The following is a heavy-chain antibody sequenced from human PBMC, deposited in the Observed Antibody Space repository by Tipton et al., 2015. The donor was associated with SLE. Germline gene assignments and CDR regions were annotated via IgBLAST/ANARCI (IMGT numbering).Heavy chain of an antibody. CDR1: GGSISSHS. CDR3: ARVPYYWGLRVYHFDY. J-gene: IGHJ4*02. Sequence: TLSLTCTVSGGSISSHSWSWIRQPPGKGLEWIGYIYYSGSTNYNPSLKSRVTISVDTSKNQFSLKLSSVTAADTAVYYRARVPYYWGLRVYHFDYWGQGTLVTVSS. V-gene: IGHV4-59*11. D-gene: IGHD2/OR15-2a*01. CDR2: IYYSGST.